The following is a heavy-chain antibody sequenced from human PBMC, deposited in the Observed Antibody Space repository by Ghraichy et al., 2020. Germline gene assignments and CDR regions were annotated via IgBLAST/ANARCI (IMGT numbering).Heavy chain of an antibody. Sequence: GGSLRLSCAASGFTFSSYSMNWVRQAPGKGLEWVSSISSSSSYIYYADSVKGRFTISRDNAKNSLYLQMNSLRAEDTAVYYCARGPVAGSGTWIYWGQGTLVTVSS. CDR3: ARGPVAGSGTWIY. J-gene: IGHJ4*02. D-gene: IGHD6-19*01. CDR2: ISSSSSYI. V-gene: IGHV3-21*01. CDR1: GFTFSSYS.